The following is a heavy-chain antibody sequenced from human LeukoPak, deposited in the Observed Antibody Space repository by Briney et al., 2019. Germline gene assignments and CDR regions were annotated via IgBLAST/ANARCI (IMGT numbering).Heavy chain of an antibody. CDR3: ARWHSSGYYFDY. J-gene: IGHJ4*02. D-gene: IGHD3-22*01. CDR2: IYTSGST. Sequence: PSETLSLTCTVSGGSISSGSYYWSWIRQPAGKGLEWIGRIYTSGSTNYNSSLKSRVTISVDTSKNQFSLKLSSVTAADTAVYYCARWHSSGYYFDYWGQGTLVTVSS. CDR1: GGSISSGSYY. V-gene: IGHV4-61*02.